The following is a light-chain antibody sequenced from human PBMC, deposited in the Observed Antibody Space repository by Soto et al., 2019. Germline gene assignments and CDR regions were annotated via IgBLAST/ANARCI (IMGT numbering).Light chain of an antibody. CDR2: EVS. V-gene: IGLV2-8*01. J-gene: IGLJ1*01. Sequence: QSAVTQPPSASGSLGQSVTVSCTGTSDGVGGYNYVSWYQQHPGKAPKIMIYEVSKRPSWVPDRFSGSKSGNTASLTVSGLQPEDEAAYYCCSHAGDNTYVFGTGTKLTVL. CDR1: SDGVGGYNY. CDR3: CSHAGDNTYV.